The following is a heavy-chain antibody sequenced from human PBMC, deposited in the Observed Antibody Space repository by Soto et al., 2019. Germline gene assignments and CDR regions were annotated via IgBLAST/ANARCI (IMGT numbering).Heavy chain of an antibody. CDR1: GGTFSSYA. D-gene: IGHD6-13*01. CDR2: INPNSGGT. CDR3: ALQMIYSSSWYGPFDY. V-gene: IGHV1-2*04. Sequence: ASVKVSCKASGGTFSSYAMSWVRQAPGQGLEWMGWINPNSGGTNYAQKFQGWVTMTRDTSISTAYMELSRLRSDDTAVYYCALQMIYSSSWYGPFDYWGQGTLVTVSS. J-gene: IGHJ4*02.